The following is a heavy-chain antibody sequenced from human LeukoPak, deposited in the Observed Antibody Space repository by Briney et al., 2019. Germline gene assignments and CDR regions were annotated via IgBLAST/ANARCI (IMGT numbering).Heavy chain of an antibody. D-gene: IGHD1-1*01. J-gene: IGHJ6*02. Sequence: PGGSLRLSCAASGFTFSSYWMHWVRQAPGKGLVWVSRINSDGSSTSYADSVKGRFTISRDNAKNSLYLQMNSLRAEDTAVYYCASSSWNVDYYYGMDVWGQGTTVTVSS. CDR3: ASSSWNVDYYYGMDV. CDR1: GFTFSSYW. V-gene: IGHV3-74*01. CDR2: INSDGSST.